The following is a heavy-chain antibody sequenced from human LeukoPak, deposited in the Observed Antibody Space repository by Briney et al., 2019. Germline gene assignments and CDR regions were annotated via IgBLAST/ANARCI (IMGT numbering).Heavy chain of an antibody. Sequence: GGSLRLSCAASGFTFSTYSMNWVRQAPGKGLEWVSLISGSGGSTYYADSVKGRFTISRDNSKNTLYLQMNSLGAEDTAVYYCAQDDYDTSAYYFDTEAFDIWGQGTMVTVSS. V-gene: IGHV3-23*01. CDR3: AQDDYDTSAYYFDTEAFDI. J-gene: IGHJ3*02. CDR1: GFTFSTYS. D-gene: IGHD3-22*01. CDR2: ISGSGGST.